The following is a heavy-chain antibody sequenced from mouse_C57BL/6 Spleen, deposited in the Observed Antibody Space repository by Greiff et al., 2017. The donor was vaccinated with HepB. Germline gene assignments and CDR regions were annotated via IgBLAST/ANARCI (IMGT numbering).Heavy chain of an antibody. J-gene: IGHJ4*01. Sequence: VQLVESGAELVKPGASVKISCKASGYAFSSYWMNWVKQRPGKGLEWIGQIYPGDGDTNYNGKFKGKATLTADKSSSTAYMQLSSLASEDSAVYFCAREDPWGAMDYWGQGTSVTVSS. CDR2: IYPGDGDT. CDR1: GYAFSSYW. CDR3: AREDPWGAMDY. V-gene: IGHV1-80*01.